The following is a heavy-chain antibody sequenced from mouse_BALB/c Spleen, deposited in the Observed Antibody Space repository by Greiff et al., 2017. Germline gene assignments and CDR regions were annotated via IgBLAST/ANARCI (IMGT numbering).Heavy chain of an antibody. J-gene: IGHJ4*01. CDR3: ARHDYLYAMDY. CDR2: ISSGGGST. D-gene: IGHD2-4*01. Sequence: EVNLVESGGGLVKPGGSLKLSCAASGFAFSSYDMSWVRQTPEKRLEWVAYISSGGGSTYYPDTVKGRFTISRDNAKNTLYLQMSSLKSEDTAMYYCARHDYLYAMDYWGQGTSVTVSS. CDR1: GFAFSSYD. V-gene: IGHV5-12-1*01.